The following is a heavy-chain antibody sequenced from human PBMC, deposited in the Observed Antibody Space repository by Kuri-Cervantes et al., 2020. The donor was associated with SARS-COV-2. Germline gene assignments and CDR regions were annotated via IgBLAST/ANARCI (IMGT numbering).Heavy chain of an antibody. CDR2: IKQDETEK. CDR1: GFTFSSYW. V-gene: IGHV3-7*01. CDR3: ARDKFWVPVVITPVLNPRYHYYMDV. Sequence: GGSLRLSCAASGFTFSSYWMSWVRQAPGKGLEWVANIKQDETEKYYVDSVKGRFTISRDNAKNSLYLQMNSLRAEDSAVYYCARDKFWVPVVITPVLNPRYHYYMDVWGNGTTVTVSS. D-gene: IGHD2/OR15-2a*01. J-gene: IGHJ6*03.